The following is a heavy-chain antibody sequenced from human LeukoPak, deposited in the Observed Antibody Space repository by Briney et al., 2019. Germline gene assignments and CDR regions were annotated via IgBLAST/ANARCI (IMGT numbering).Heavy chain of an antibody. J-gene: IGHJ4*02. D-gene: IGHD6-19*01. CDR3: ARDSRMYSSGWYPH. V-gene: IGHV4-34*01. CDR2: INHSGST. CDR1: GGSFSGYY. Sequence: SETLSLTCAVYGGSFSGYYWSWIRQPPGKGLEWIGEINHSGSTNYNPSLKSRVTISVDTSKNQFSPKLSSVTAADTAVYYCARDSRMYSSGWYPHWGQGTLVTVSS.